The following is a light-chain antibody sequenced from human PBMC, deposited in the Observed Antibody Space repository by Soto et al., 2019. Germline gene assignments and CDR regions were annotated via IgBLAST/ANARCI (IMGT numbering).Light chain of an antibody. CDR3: QQYGTSPSYT. CDR2: GAS. Sequence: EIVLTQSPGTLSLSPGETATLSCRASQSVGSSYLAWYQQKPGQAPRLLINGASRRATGIPDRFSGSGSGTDFTLTISRPEPEDFAVYYCQQYGTSPSYTFGQGTKLEIK. CDR1: QSVGSSY. J-gene: IGKJ2*01. V-gene: IGKV3-20*01.